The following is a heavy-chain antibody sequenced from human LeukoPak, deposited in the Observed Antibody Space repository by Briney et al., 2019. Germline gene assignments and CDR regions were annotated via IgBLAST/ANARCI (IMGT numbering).Heavy chain of an antibody. D-gene: IGHD2-21*01. CDR3: AKAPVTTCRGAYCYPFDY. CDR1: GFTLSSYA. J-gene: IGHJ4*02. V-gene: IGHV3-23*01. Sequence: GGSLRFSCPASGFTLSSYAMTWARQAPGKGLEWVSAFSDSGNTYHADSVKGRFTISRDSSKNTLFLQMNRLRPEDAAVYYCAKAPVTTCRGAYCYPFDYWGQGTLVTVSS. CDR2: FSDSGNT.